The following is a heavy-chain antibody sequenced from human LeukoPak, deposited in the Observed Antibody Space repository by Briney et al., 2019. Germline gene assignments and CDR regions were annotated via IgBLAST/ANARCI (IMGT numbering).Heavy chain of an antibody. CDR2: IYHSGST. CDR3: ARENGAGDY. Sequence: PSETLSLTCTISGYSISSGYYWGWIRQPPGKGLEWIGSIYHSGSTYYNPSLKSRVTISVDTSKNQFSLKLSSVTAADTAVYYCARENGAGDYWGQGTLVTVSS. J-gene: IGHJ4*02. V-gene: IGHV4-38-2*02. D-gene: IGHD4-17*01. CDR1: GYSISSGYY.